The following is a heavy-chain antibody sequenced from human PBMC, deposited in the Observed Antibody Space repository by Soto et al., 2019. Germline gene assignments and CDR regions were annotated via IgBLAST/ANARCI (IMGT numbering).Heavy chain of an antibody. CDR2: ISYDGGLQ. V-gene: IGHV3-30*03. Sequence: QAPLVESGGGVVQRGRSLRLSCAASGFTFSSYGMHWVRQAPGTGLEWVAVISYDGGLQHYADSVKGRFTISRDNSKNMVLLQMNSLRADDTAVYYCVSDRGYGHASVPYSWGQGTLVSVSS. J-gene: IGHJ4*02. D-gene: IGHD5-18*01. CDR3: VSDRGYGHASVPYS. CDR1: GFTFSSYG.